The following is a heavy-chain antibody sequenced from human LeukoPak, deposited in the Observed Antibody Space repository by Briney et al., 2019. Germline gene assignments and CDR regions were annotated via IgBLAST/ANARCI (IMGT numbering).Heavy chain of an antibody. Sequence: ASVKVSCKASGYTLTSYGISWVRQAPGQGLEWMGWISAYNGNTRYAQKLQGRVTMTTDSSTSTAYMELRSLRSDDTAVYYCARWYYGDYLTDYWGQGTLVTVSS. J-gene: IGHJ4*02. CDR2: ISAYNGNT. V-gene: IGHV1-18*01. CDR3: ARWYYGDYLTDY. CDR1: GYTLTSYG. D-gene: IGHD4-17*01.